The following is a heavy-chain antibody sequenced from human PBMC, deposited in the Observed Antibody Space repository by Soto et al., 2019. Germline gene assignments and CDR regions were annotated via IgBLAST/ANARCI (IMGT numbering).Heavy chain of an antibody. J-gene: IGHJ4*02. Sequence: QVQLVQSGAEVKKPGSSVKVSCKNSGGTFSTYSIVWVRQAPGEGLEWMGGIIPIFGTANYAQKLQDRVTITADKSTNTAFMELSSLKSEDTAMYYCASSSGNNYGVGTNYYFDYWGQGTLVTVSS. CDR2: IIPIFGTA. CDR1: GGTFSTYS. D-gene: IGHD1-26*01. V-gene: IGHV1-69*06. CDR3: ASSSGNNYGVGTNYYFDY.